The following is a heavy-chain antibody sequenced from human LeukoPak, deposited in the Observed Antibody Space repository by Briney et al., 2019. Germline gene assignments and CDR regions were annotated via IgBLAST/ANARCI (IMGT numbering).Heavy chain of an antibody. J-gene: IGHJ4*02. Sequence: GGSLRLSCAASGFXFSSYWISWVRQAPRKGLEWVANIKEDGSDKYYVDSAKGRFTISRDNAKNSLYLQMNSLRVEDTAVYYCARDSHYSSDCWGQGTLVTVSS. CDR1: GFXFSSYW. D-gene: IGHD2-21*01. CDR3: ARDSHYSSDC. V-gene: IGHV3-7*05. CDR2: IKEDGSDK.